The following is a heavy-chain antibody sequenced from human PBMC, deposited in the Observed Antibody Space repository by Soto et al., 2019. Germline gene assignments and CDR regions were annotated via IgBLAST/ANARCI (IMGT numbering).Heavy chain of an antibody. Sequence: EVQLVESGGGLVKPGGSLTLSCAASGFTFSISTMNWVRQAPGKRLEWVSSISSGTTYSYYADSVKGRFSISRDNAKSSLYWQMNSLRVDDTAVYYCARGDGTGLHSSGWSPRFWGQGTLVTVSS. J-gene: IGHJ4*02. D-gene: IGHD6-13*01. V-gene: IGHV3-21*06. CDR3: ARGDGTGLHSSGWSPRF. CDR1: GFTFSIST. CDR2: ISSGTTYS.